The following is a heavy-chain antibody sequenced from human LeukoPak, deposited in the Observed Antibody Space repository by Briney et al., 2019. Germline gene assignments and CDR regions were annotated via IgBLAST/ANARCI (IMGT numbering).Heavy chain of an antibody. CDR2: IYYSGST. Sequence: SETLSLTCTVSGGSISSYYWSWIRQPPGKGLEWIGYIYYSGSTNYNPSLKSRVTISVDTSKNQFSMKLSSVTAADTAVYYCARDDPYCGGDCYAFDIWGQGTMVTVSS. CDR3: ARDDPYCGGDCYAFDI. CDR1: GGSISSYY. J-gene: IGHJ3*02. D-gene: IGHD2-21*02. V-gene: IGHV4-59*01.